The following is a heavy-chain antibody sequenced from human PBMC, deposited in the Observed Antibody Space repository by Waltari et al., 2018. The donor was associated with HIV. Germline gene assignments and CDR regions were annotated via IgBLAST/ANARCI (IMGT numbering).Heavy chain of an antibody. CDR1: ELSFGESW. CDR3: ARARYCGSISCSYFDD. V-gene: IGHV3-7*01. CDR2: IKEDGSEK. J-gene: IGHJ4*02. Sequence: EVQLVESGGVLVPSGGSVRPSSPVSELSFGESWMSWVRQAQGKGLEWVANIKEDGSEKYYVDSVKGRFTIPRDNAKNSLYLQMNSLRAEDTAMYYCARARYCGSISCSYFDDWGQGTLVTVSS. D-gene: IGHD2-2*01.